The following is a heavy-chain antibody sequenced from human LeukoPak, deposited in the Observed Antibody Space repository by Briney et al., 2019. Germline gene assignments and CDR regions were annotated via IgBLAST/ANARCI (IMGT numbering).Heavy chain of an antibody. CDR2: MYYSGST. Sequence: SETLSLTCTVSGASVSSRGYYWGWIRQPPGRGLAWIGSMYYSGSTYYNPSLKSRVSISADTSENHFFLKLSSVTAADTAVYYCARQSGSSGWYFDFWGQGTLVTVSS. CDR1: GASVSSRGYY. J-gene: IGHJ4*02. V-gene: IGHV4-39*01. D-gene: IGHD6-19*01. CDR3: ARQSGSSGWYFDF.